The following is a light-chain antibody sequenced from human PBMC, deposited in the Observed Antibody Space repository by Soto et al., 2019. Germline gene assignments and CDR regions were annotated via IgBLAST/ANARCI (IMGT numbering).Light chain of an antibody. V-gene: IGLV1-47*01. J-gene: IGLJ1*01. CDR1: NSNLGSNY. CDR3: AAWDDSLSGPV. Sequence: QSVLTQPPSASGTPGQRVTISCSGHNSNLGSNYVYWYQQVPGTAPKLVIYRNNQRPSGVPDRVSASKSGTSASLAISGLRSEDEGDYYCAAWDDSLSGPVFGTGTKVTVL. CDR2: RNN.